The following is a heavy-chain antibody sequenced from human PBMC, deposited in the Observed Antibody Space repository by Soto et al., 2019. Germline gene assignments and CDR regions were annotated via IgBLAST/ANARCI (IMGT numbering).Heavy chain of an antibody. Sequence: PSQTLSLTCAISGDSVSSNSAAWNWIRQSPSRGLEWPGRTYYRSKWYNDYAVSVKSRITINPDTSKNQFSLQLNSVTPEDTAVYYCARGQLRFLEWSLTYYYYGMDVWGQGTTVTVSS. CDR1: GDSVSSNSAA. J-gene: IGHJ6*02. CDR2: TYYRSKWYN. D-gene: IGHD3-3*01. CDR3: ARGQLRFLEWSLTYYYYGMDV. V-gene: IGHV6-1*01.